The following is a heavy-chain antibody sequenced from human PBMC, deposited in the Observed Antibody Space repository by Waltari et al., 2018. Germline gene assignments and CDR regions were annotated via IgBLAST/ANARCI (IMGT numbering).Heavy chain of an antibody. Sequence: QVQLVQSGAEVEKPGSSVPVSCKASGGTFCTHAISWGRQAHGQGVDWMGGIIPSFGKENYAQKVQGRVTITADESTSTAYMELSSLRSEDTGVYYWGGGPAFDIWGQGKMVTVSS. CDR1: GGTFCTHA. J-gene: IGHJ3*02. CDR2: IIPSFGKE. V-gene: IGHV1-69*01. CDR3: GGGPAFDI.